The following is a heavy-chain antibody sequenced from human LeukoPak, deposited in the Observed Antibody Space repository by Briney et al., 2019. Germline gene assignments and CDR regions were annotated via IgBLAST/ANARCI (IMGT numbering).Heavy chain of an antibody. J-gene: IGHJ4*02. D-gene: IGHD3-9*01. CDR1: GFTFSSYA. Sequence: GGSLRLSCAASGFTFSSYAMSWVRQAPGKELEWVSAIVGSGDSTFYADSVKGRFTISRDNSRNTLYLQMNSLRAEDTAVYSCAKDLNKILRYFDWLSPLDYWGQGTLVTVSS. CDR3: AKDLNKILRYFDWLSPLDY. V-gene: IGHV3-23*01. CDR2: IVGSGDST.